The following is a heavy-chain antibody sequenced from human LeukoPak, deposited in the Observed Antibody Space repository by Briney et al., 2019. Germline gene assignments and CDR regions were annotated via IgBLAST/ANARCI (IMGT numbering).Heavy chain of an antibody. CDR1: GFTLSSYA. J-gene: IGHJ4*02. CDR3: TRGRGSYSLDY. D-gene: IGHD1-26*01. Sequence: HPGRSLRLSCAASGFTLSSYAMHWVRQAPGKGLEWGAIISYDGSNEHYADSVKGRFTISRDNSKNTLYLQMNSLRAEDTATYYCTRGRGSYSLDYWGRGTLVTVSS. CDR2: ISYDGSNE. V-gene: IGHV3-30*01.